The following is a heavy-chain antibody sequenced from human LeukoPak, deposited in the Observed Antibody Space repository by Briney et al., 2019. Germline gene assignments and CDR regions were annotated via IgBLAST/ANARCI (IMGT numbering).Heavy chain of an antibody. CDR1: GGSISSGSYY. D-gene: IGHD3-22*01. CDR2: IYTSGST. V-gene: IGHV4-61*02. CDR3: ARDRYYYDSSGYYYFDY. Sequence: SQTLSLTCTVSGGSISSGSYYWSWIRQPAGKGLEWIGRIYTSGSTNYNPSLKSRVTMSVDTSKNQFSLKLSSVTAADTAVYYCARDRYYYDSSGYYYFDYWGQGTLVTVSS. J-gene: IGHJ4*02.